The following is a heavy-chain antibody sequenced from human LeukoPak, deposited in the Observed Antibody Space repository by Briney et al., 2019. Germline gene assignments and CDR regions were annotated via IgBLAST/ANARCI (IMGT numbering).Heavy chain of an antibody. D-gene: IGHD3-3*01. V-gene: IGHV3-7*01. CDR3: ARAFWRASRVDYFDC. J-gene: IGHJ4*02. CDR2: IKQDGSET. CDR1: GFTFSNYW. Sequence: GGSLRLSCAASGFTFSNYWMSWVRRAPGKGLEWVANIKQDGSETYSVDSVRGRFTISRDNAKNSLYLHMNSLRAEDTAVYYCARAFWRASRVDYFDCWGQGTLVTVSS.